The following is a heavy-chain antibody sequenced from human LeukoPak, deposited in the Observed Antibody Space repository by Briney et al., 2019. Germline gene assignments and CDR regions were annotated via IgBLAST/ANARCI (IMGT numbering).Heavy chain of an antibody. V-gene: IGHV3-48*03. CDR1: GFTFSSYE. J-gene: IGHJ6*04. D-gene: IGHD3-16*01. CDR2: ISSSGSTI. Sequence: GGSLRLSCAASGFTFSSYEMNWVRQAAGKGLEWVSYISSSGSTIYYADSVKGRFTISRDNAKNSLYLQMNRLRAEETAVYYCGKDDYVWGSYYGMDVWGKGTTVTVP. CDR3: GKDDYVWGSYYGMDV.